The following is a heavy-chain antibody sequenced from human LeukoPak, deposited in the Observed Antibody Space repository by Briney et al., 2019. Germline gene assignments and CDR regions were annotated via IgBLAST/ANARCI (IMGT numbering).Heavy chain of an antibody. CDR2: SYYSGST. CDR3: ARVSTSTYYYHYYMDV. J-gene: IGHJ6*03. V-gene: IGHV4-59*11. CDR1: GGSISSHH. Sequence: SETLSLTCTVSGGSISSHHWSWIRQPPGKGLEWVGYSYYSGSTNYNPSLKSRVTISVDTSKNQFSLKLSSVSAADTAVYYCARVSTSTYYYHYYMDVWGKGTTVTVSS.